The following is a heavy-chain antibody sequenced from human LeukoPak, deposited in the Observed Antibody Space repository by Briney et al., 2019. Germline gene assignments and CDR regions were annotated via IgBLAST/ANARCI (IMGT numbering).Heavy chain of an antibody. D-gene: IGHD3-10*01. CDR1: GFTFSSDA. CDR3: ASYGEPYGSGSYPGY. V-gene: IGHV3-23*01. Sequence: GGSLRLSCAASGFTFSSDAMSWVRQAPGKGLEWVSAISGSGGSTYYADSVKGRFTISRDNSKNTLYLQMNSLRAEDTAVYYCASYGEPYGSGSYPGYWGQGTLVTVSS. CDR2: ISGSGGST. J-gene: IGHJ4*02.